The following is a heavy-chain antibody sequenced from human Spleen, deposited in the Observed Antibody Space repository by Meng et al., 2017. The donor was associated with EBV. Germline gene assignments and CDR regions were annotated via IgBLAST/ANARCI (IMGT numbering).Heavy chain of an antibody. CDR3: VRDLWLRFGDCV. V-gene: IGHV1-69*17. CDR1: GGPFCNYG. CDR2: ITPLYGIA. Sequence: QVRRGQSGAVVKKPGSSGKLSCKRSGGPFCNYGISWVRQTPGQGLEWMGEITPLYGIANYAEKFQGRVTITAATSTSSAYMELSSLTSDDTAVYYCVRDLWLRFGDCVWGQGTLVTVSS. D-gene: IGHD5-12*01. J-gene: IGHJ4*02.